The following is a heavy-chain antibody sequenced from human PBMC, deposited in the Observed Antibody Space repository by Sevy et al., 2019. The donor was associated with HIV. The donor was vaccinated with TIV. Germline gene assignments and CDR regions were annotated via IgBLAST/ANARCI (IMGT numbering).Heavy chain of an antibody. CDR2: ISAETDYI. Sequence: GGSLRLSCAASGFMFSAYSRNWVRQAPGKGLEWVASISAETDYIYYGDSLKGRFTISRDNAKNSLYLQIHSLRAEDTAVYYCARNKGSSWPNYFDYWGQGTLVTVSS. D-gene: IGHD6-13*01. CDR1: GFMFSAYS. J-gene: IGHJ4*02. CDR3: ARNKGSSWPNYFDY. V-gene: IGHV3-21*01.